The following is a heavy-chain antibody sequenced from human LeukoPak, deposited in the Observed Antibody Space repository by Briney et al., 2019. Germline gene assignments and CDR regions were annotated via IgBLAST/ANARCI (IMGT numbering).Heavy chain of an antibody. CDR3: AKDPSGSYYFDY. CDR2: ISSSGNTI. Sequence: GGSLRLSCAASGFTFSDYYMSWIRQAPGKGLEWVSYISSSGNTIYYADSVKGRFTISRDNSKNTLYLQMNSLRAEDTAVYYCAKDPSGSYYFDYWGQGTLVTVSS. D-gene: IGHD1-26*01. V-gene: IGHV3-11*01. J-gene: IGHJ4*02. CDR1: GFTFSDYY.